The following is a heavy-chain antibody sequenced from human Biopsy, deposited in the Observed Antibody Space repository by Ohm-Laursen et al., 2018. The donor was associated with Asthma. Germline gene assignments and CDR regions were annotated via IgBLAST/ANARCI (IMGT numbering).Heavy chain of an antibody. J-gene: IGHJ5*02. CDR3: ARTTYGDDGFDP. D-gene: IGHD4-17*01. CDR2: IYYSGST. Sequence: TLSLTCTVSGGSINIGDYYWSWIRQHPVTGLEWIGYIYYSGSTYYNPSLKSRVSISLDTSKNQFSLSPTSVTAADTAVYYCARTTYGDDGFDPWGQGTLVTVSS. CDR1: GGSINIGDYY. V-gene: IGHV4-31*03.